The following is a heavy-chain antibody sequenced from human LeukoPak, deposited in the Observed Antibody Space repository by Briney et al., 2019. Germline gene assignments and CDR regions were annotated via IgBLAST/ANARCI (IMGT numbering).Heavy chain of an antibody. CDR3: AKDDGSGTFDY. V-gene: IGHV3-21*01. CDR2: ISSSSSYI. J-gene: IGHJ4*02. D-gene: IGHD3-10*01. CDR1: GFTFSSYS. Sequence: GGSLRLSCAASGFTFSSYSMNWVRQAPGKGLEWVSPISSSSSYIYYADSVKGRFTISRDNAKNSLYLQMNSLRAEDTAVYYCAKDDGSGTFDYWGQGTLVTVSS.